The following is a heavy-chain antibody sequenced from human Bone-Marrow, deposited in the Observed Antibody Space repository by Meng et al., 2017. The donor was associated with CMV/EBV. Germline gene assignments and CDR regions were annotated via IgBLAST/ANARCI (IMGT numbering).Heavy chain of an antibody. CDR3: ARATPNYDFWSGLGNWFDP. V-gene: IGHV4-61*01. D-gene: IGHD3-3*01. J-gene: IGHJ5*02. Sequence: LRLSCTVSGGSVTTDYYWSWIRQPPGKELEWIGYSYHSGATNYNPSLKSRVTISVDTSKNQFSLRLRSVTAADTAVYYCARATPNYDFWSGLGNWFDPWGQGTLVTVSS. CDR2: SYHSGAT. CDR1: GGSVTTDYY.